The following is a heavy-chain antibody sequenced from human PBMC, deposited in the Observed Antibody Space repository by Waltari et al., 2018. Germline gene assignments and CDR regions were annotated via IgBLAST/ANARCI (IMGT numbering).Heavy chain of an antibody. D-gene: IGHD6-13*01. J-gene: IGHJ4*02. Sequence: ELQLVESGVGLIQQGGSLRLSCAASGFRVSNKYTSWVRQAPGKGLEWVSVMFADGKTNYADSVKGRFTISRDNSKNILGLQMNSLRVEDTAVYYCVTFAVTAPGSLDYWGRGALVTVSS. CDR1: GFRVSNKY. CDR2: MFADGKT. V-gene: IGHV3-53*01. CDR3: VTFAVTAPGSLDY.